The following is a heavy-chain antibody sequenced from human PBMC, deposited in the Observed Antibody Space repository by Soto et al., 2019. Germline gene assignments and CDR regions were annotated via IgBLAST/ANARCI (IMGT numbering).Heavy chain of an antibody. Sequence: GASVKVSCEASGDAFTSNSLQWARHATGQGLEWMGIINASSGSTSYSQKFQGRVTITRDTSASTAYMELSSLRSEDTAVYYCEKGYCSSTSCYASEYWGQGTLVTVSS. D-gene: IGHD2-2*01. CDR2: INASSGST. CDR1: GDAFTSNS. V-gene: IGHV1-46*01. J-gene: IGHJ4*02. CDR3: EKGYCSSTSCYASEY.